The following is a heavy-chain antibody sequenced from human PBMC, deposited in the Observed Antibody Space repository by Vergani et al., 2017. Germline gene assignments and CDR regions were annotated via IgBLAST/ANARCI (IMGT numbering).Heavy chain of an antibody. CDR2: ISYDGSNK. Sequence: QVQLVESGGGVVQPGRSLRLSCAASGFTFSSYAMHWVRQAPGQGLEWVAVISYDGSNKYFADSVKGRFTISRDNSKNTLYLQMNSLRAEDTAVYYCARDGFMDVWGKGTTVTVSS. J-gene: IGHJ6*03. V-gene: IGHV3-30-3*01. CDR1: GFTFSSYA. D-gene: IGHD2-2*03. CDR3: ARDGFMDV.